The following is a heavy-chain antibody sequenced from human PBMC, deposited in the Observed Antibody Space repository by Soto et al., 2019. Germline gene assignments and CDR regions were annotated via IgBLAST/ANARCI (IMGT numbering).Heavy chain of an antibody. CDR1: SGSMNSGGYY. CDR3: ARRGGSSSGYYYYAMDV. CDR2: IYSNGDT. Sequence: SETLSLTCSVSSGSMNSGGYYWSWIRQHPGKGLEWIGYIYSNGDTYYNPSLKSRVTISVDTTRNHFSLNLTSVTAADTAVYYCARRGGSSSGYYYYAMDVWGQGTTVTVSS. V-gene: IGHV4-31*03. J-gene: IGHJ6*02. D-gene: IGHD6-6*01.